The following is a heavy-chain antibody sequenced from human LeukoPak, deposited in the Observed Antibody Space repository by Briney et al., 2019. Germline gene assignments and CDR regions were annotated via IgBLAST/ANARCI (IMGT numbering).Heavy chain of an antibody. D-gene: IGHD6-13*01. J-gene: IGHJ4*02. CDR1: GFTFSSYE. CDR3: ASSRSGFDY. Sequence: GGTLRLSCATSGFTFSSYEMNWVRQAPGKGLEWVSYISSSGSTIYYADSVRGRFTISRDNAKNSLDLQMNSLRAEDTAVYYCASSRSGFDYWGQGTLVTVSS. CDR2: ISSSGSTI. V-gene: IGHV3-48*03.